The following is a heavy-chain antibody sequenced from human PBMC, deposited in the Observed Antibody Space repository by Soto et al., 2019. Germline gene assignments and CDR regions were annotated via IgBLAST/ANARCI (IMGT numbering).Heavy chain of an antibody. V-gene: IGHV4-59*08. CDR3: ARSPVYCSSTSCYYYYYMDV. Sequence: SETLSLTCTVSGGSISSYYWSWIRQPPGKGLEWIGYIYYSGSTNYNPPLKSRVTISVDTSKNQFSLKLSSVTAADTAVYYCARSPVYCSSTSCYYYYYMDVWGKGTTVTVSS. J-gene: IGHJ6*03. CDR1: GGSISSYY. D-gene: IGHD2-2*01. CDR2: IYYSGST.